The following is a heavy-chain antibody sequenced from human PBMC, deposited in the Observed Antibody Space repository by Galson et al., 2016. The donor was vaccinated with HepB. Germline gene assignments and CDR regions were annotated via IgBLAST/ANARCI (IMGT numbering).Heavy chain of an antibody. D-gene: IGHD3-9*01. V-gene: IGHV4-4*02. CDR1: GGSISSSNW. J-gene: IGHJ4*02. CDR3: ARNPMTGAGYYFDS. CDR2: IYHSGST. Sequence: EPLSLTCAVSGGSISSSNWWSWVRQPPGKGLEWIGEIYHSGSTNYNPSLKSRVTISVDKSKNQFSLKVDSVTAADTAVYYCARNPMTGAGYYFDSWGQGTLVAVSS.